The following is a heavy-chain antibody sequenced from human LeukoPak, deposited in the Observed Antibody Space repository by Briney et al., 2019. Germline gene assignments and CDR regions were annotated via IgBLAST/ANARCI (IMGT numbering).Heavy chain of an antibody. CDR2: ISASGGGT. D-gene: IGHD2-8*01. V-gene: IGHV3-23*01. J-gene: IGHJ4*02. CDR3: AKAPHCPNDVCRYFDY. Sequence: GGSLRLSCAASGFTFTTYPMSWVRQAPGKGLEWVSAISASGGGTYYADSVKGRFTISRDNSRSTVFLQMSNLRAEDTAVYYCAKAPHCPNDVCRYFDYWGQGILVTVSS. CDR1: GFTFTTYP.